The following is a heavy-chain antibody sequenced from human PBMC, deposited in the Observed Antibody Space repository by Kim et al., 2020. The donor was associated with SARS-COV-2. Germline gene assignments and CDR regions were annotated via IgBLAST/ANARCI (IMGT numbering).Heavy chain of an antibody. CDR1: GYTFTSYA. Sequence: ASVKVSCKASGYTFTSYAMHWVRQAPGQRLEWMGWINAGNGNTKYSQKFQGRVTITRDTSASTAYMELSSLRSEDTAVYYCARATYCSGGSCFTRLYYYYGMDVWGQGTTVTVSS. CDR2: INAGNGNT. CDR3: ARATYCSGGSCFTRLYYYYGMDV. J-gene: IGHJ6*02. V-gene: IGHV1-3*01. D-gene: IGHD2-15*01.